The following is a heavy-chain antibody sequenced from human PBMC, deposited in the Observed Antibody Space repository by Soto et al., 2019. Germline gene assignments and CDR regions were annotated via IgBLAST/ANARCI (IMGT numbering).Heavy chain of an antibody. V-gene: IGHV3-7*03. CDR2: IKQDGSET. J-gene: IGHJ4*02. CDR1: GFTFSSYW. D-gene: IGHD6-19*01. Sequence: GSLRLSCAASGFTFSSYWMSWVRQAPGKGLEWVANIKQDGSETYYVDSLKGRFSISRDNAKNSLYLQMNSLRAADTAVYYCASGRYTSGWYPDYFDYWGQGTPVTVSS. CDR3: ASGRYTSGWYPDYFDY.